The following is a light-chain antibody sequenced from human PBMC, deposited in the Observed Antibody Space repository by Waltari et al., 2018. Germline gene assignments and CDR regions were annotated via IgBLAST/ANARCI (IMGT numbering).Light chain of an antibody. CDR2: KAS. Sequence: DIQMTQSPSTLSASVGDRVTITCRASQSISSWLAWYQQKPGKAPKLLIYKASSLESGVPSRFSGGGFGTEFTLTINSLQPDDFATYYCQQYNSYSRTFGQGTKVEIK. V-gene: IGKV1-5*03. CDR1: QSISSW. CDR3: QQYNSYSRT. J-gene: IGKJ1*01.